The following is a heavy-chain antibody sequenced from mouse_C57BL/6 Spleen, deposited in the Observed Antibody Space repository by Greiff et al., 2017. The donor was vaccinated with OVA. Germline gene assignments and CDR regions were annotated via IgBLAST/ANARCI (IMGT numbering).Heavy chain of an antibody. CDR3: ARALLDY. Sequence: QVQLQQSGPELVKPGASVKISCKASGYSFSSSWMNWVKQRPGKGLEWIGRIYPGDGDTNYNGKFKGKATLTADKASSTTYMQLSSLTSEDSAVYCGARALLDYWGQGTTLTVSS. J-gene: IGHJ2*01. CDR1: GYSFSSSW. CDR2: IYPGDGDT. V-gene: IGHV1-82*01.